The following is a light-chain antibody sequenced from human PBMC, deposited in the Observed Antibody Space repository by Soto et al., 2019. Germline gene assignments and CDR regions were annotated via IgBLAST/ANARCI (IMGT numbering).Light chain of an antibody. Sequence: EIVLTQSPGTLSLSLGERAALSCRASQSISNNYLAWYQQKPGQGPRLLIQGASVRATGIPDRFSGSGSGTDFTLTISRLEPEDSAVYYCQQYGSSPRTFGQGTKVDIK. J-gene: IGKJ1*01. CDR1: QSISNNY. CDR2: GAS. CDR3: QQYGSSPRT. V-gene: IGKV3-20*01.